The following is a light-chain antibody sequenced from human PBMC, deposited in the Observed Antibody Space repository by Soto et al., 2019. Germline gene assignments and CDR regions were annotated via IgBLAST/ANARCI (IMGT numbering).Light chain of an antibody. CDR2: DAS. Sequence: EIVLTQSPATLSFSPGERATLSCRPSQSVSSYLAWYQQKPGQAPRLLIYDASNRATCIPARFSGSGSGTDFTRIISSLETEDFAVYYGQLLSTFGPGTKVDIK. J-gene: IGKJ3*01. CDR1: QSVSSY. CDR3: QLLST. V-gene: IGKV3-11*01.